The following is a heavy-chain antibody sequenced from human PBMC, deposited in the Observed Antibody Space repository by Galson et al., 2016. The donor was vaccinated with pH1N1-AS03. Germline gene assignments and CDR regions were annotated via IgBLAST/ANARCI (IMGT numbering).Heavy chain of an antibody. Sequence: SVKVSCKASGLTFSSYAISWVRQAPGQGLEWMGGVKGVFRTTNYAQKFQGRITITMDQSTGPAYMEVSSLRAQDTAVYSCATAGNYFDIRRFDYWGQGTPVTVFS. V-gene: IGHV1-69*05. D-gene: IGHD3-9*01. CDR2: VKGVFRTT. CDR1: GLTFSSYA. CDR3: ATAGNYFDIRRFDY. J-gene: IGHJ4*02.